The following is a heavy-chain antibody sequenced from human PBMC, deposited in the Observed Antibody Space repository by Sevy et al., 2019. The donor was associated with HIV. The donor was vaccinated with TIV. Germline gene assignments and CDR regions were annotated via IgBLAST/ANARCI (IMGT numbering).Heavy chain of an antibody. V-gene: IGHV3-30*18. Sequence: GGSLRLSCAASGFTFSSYGMHWVRQAPGKGLEWVAVISYDGSNKYYADSVKGRFTISRDNSKNTLYLQMNSLRAEDTAVYYCAKDLMSEDYGYILGDYWGQGTLVTVSS. CDR2: ISYDGSNK. CDR3: AKDLMSEDYGYILGDY. CDR1: GFTFSSYG. J-gene: IGHJ4*02. D-gene: IGHD4-17*01.